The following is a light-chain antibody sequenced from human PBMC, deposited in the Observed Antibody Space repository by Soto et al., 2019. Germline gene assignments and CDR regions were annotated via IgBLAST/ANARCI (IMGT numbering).Light chain of an antibody. CDR2: GAS. Sequence: EIVMTQSPATLSASPWERATLSCRASQSVSSNLAWYQQKPGQAPRLLIYGASTRATGIPARFSGSGSGTEFTLTISSLQSEDFAVYYCQQYNNWPPVTFGGGTKVDIK. V-gene: IGKV3-15*01. CDR1: QSVSSN. CDR3: QQYNNWPPVT. J-gene: IGKJ4*01.